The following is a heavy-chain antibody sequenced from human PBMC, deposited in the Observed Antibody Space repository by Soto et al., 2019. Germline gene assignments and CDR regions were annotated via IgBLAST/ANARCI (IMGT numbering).Heavy chain of an antibody. D-gene: IGHD6-19*01. V-gene: IGHV4-34*01. CDR1: GGNFRGHY. Sequence: LEPLRVSYAVVGGNFRGHYWRLIRQTPGKGLEWIGEINHSGSTNYNPSLKSRVTISVDTSKNQFSLKLSSVTAADTAVYYCARGHTRILAVAGPKGGAFDIWGQGTMVTVSS. CDR3: ARGHTRILAVAGPKGGAFDI. J-gene: IGHJ3*02. CDR2: INHSGST.